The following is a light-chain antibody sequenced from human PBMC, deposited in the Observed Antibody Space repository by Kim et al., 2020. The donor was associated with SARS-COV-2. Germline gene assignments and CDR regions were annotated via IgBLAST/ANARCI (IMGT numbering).Light chain of an antibody. CDR1: SQNRLYA. CDR2: VNGDGSH. Sequence: ASIKHTGTQNSQNRLYAIEWHQQQPDKGPRYLMKVNGDGSHDKGDGTPDRFSGSTPGSGRNLIISSLQPEDEADYYCQTWGTGIVVFGGGTQLTVL. CDR3: QTWGTGIVV. J-gene: IGLJ2*01. V-gene: IGLV4-69*01.